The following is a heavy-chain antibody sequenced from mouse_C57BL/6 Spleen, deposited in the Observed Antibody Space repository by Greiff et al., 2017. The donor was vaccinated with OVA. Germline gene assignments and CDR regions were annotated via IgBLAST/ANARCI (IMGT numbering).Heavy chain of an antibody. Sequence: VQLKESGPELVKPGASVKISCKASGYSFTDYNMNWVKQSNGKSLEWIGVINPNYGTTGYNQKFKGKATLTVDQSSSTAYMQLNSLTSEDSAVYYCASNYGSSFYAMDYWGQGTSVTVSS. CDR1: GYSFTDYN. D-gene: IGHD1-1*01. CDR3: ASNYGSSFYAMDY. CDR2: INPNYGTT. J-gene: IGHJ4*01. V-gene: IGHV1-39*01.